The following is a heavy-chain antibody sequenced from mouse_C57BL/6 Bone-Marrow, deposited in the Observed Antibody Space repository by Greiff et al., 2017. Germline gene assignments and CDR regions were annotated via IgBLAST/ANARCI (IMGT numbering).Heavy chain of an antibody. Sequence: QVQLQQSGPELVKPGASVKISCKASGYAFSSSWMNWVKQRPGKGLEWIGRIYPGDGDTNYNGKFKGKATLTADKSSSTAYMQLSSLTSEYSAVYFCARTTTVVYWYFDVCGTGTTFTVSS. D-gene: IGHD1-1*01. CDR2: IYPGDGDT. CDR3: ARTTTVVYWYFDV. V-gene: IGHV1-82*01. J-gene: IGHJ1*03. CDR1: GYAFSSSW.